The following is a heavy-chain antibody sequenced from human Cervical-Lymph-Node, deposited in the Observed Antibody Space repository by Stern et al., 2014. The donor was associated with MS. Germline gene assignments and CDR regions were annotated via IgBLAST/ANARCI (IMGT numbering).Heavy chain of an antibody. CDR3: ASAYSSSHYYFDY. V-gene: IGHV3-33*01. J-gene: IGHJ4*02. CDR2: IWYDGSNP. CDR1: GFSFSRYA. D-gene: IGHD6-13*01. Sequence: VQLVESGGGVVQPGRSLRLSCAASGFSFSRYAMHWVRQALGKGLEWVALIWYDGSNPYYADSVTGRFTISRDNFKNTLYLQMNSLRAEDTAVYYCASAYSSSHYYFDYWGQGTLVTVSS.